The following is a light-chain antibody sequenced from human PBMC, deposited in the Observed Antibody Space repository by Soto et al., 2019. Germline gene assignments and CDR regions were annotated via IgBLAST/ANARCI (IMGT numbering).Light chain of an antibody. CDR1: SSDIGSNT. J-gene: IGLJ3*02. CDR2: SDN. CDR3: ASWDDSLNGWV. V-gene: IGLV1-44*01. Sequence: QSVLTQPPSASGTPGQRVAISCSGSSSDIGSNTVNWYQHPPGTAPQLLMYSDNQRPSGVPDRFSGSKSGTSASLAISELQSEDEGDYYCASWDDSLNGWVFGGGTKLTVL.